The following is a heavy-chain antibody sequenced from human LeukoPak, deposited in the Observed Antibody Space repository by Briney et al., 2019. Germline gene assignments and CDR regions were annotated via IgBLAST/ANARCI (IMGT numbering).Heavy chain of an antibody. J-gene: IGHJ6*03. Sequence: ASVKVSCKASGYTFTSYDINWVRRATGQGLEWMGWMNPNSGNTGYAQKFQGRVTMTRNTSISTAYMELSSLRSEDTAVYYCARRPLAGTSPLYYYYYMDVWGKGTTVTVSS. CDR2: MNPNSGNT. V-gene: IGHV1-8*01. CDR3: ARRPLAGTSPLYYYYYMDV. D-gene: IGHD6-19*01. CDR1: GYTFTSYD.